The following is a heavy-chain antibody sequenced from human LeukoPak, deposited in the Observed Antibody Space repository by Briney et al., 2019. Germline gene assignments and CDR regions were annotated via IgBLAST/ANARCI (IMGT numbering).Heavy chain of an antibody. CDR2: MNPNSGNT. V-gene: IGHV1-8*03. CDR3: ARGVATGY. D-gene: IGHD5-12*01. J-gene: IGHJ4*02. CDR1: GYTFTGYY. Sequence: GASVKVSCKASGYTFTGYYMHWVRQATGQGLEWMGWMNPNSGNTDYAQKFQGRVTLTTNTSISTAYMELSSLISEHTAVYYCARGVATGYWGQGTLVTVSS.